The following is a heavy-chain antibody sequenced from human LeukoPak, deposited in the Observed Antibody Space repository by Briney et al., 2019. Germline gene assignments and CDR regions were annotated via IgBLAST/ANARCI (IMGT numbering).Heavy chain of an antibody. Sequence: ASVKVSCKASGYTFTGYYMHWVRQAPGQGLEWMGWINPNSGGTNYAQKFQGRVTMTRDTSISTAYMELSRLRADDTAVYYCAREWWVSRGYFDYWGQGTLVTVSS. CDR2: INPNSGGT. CDR1: GYTFTGYY. D-gene: IGHD2-15*01. J-gene: IGHJ4*02. V-gene: IGHV1-2*02. CDR3: AREWWVSRGYFDY.